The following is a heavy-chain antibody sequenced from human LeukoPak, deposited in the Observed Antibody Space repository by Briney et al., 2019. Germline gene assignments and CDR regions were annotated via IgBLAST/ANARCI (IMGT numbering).Heavy chain of an antibody. Sequence: GGSLRLSCAASGFTFSSYAMSWVRQAPGKGLEWVSAISGSGGSTYYADSVKGRFTISRDNSKNTLYLQMNSLRAEDTAVYYCAKDRSEDVLLWFGEPFDYWGQGTLVTVSS. V-gene: IGHV3-23*01. CDR3: AKDRSEDVLLWFGEPFDY. J-gene: IGHJ4*02. D-gene: IGHD3-10*01. CDR1: GFTFSSYA. CDR2: ISGSGGST.